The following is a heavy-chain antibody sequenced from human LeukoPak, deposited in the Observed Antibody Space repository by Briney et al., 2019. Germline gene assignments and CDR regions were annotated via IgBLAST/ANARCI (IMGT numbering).Heavy chain of an antibody. CDR1: GYTFTSYY. D-gene: IGHD4-17*01. V-gene: IGHV1-46*01. CDR3: ARDQLNDYGVYYFDY. J-gene: IGHJ4*02. Sequence: ASVKVSCKASGYTFTSYYMHWVRQAPGQGLEWMGIINPSGGSTSYAQKFQGRVTMTRDTSTSTVYMELSSLRSEDTAVYYCARDQLNDYGVYYFDYWGQGTLVTVSS. CDR2: INPSGGST.